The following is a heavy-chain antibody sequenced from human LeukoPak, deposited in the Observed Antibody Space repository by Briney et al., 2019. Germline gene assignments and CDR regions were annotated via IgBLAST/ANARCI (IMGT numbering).Heavy chain of an antibody. CDR2: INPGGGRT. J-gene: IGHJ6*02. Sequence: GASVKVSCKASGYTFTSYYIHWVRQAPEQGREWLGVINPGGGRTTYAQKFQGRVTMTRDTSTSTVQMELSSLRSEDTAIYFCARENVVVASHDYYQGMDVWGQGTTVTVSS. V-gene: IGHV1-46*01. CDR3: ARENVVVASHDYYQGMDV. CDR1: GYTFTSYY. D-gene: IGHD2-15*01.